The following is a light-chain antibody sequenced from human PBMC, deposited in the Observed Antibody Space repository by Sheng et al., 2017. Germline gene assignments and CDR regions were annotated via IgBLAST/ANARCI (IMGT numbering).Light chain of an antibody. V-gene: IGLV1-40*01. J-gene: IGLJ2*01. CDR2: GNS. CDR1: SSNIGAGYD. CDR3: QSYDTRLSGSI. Sequence: QTVLTQPPSVSGAPGQRVTISCTGSSSNIGAGYDVHWYQHLPGTGPKLLIYGNSSRPSGVPDRFSGSKSGTSGSLAISGLQTDDEADYYCQSYDTRLSGSIFGRGTKLTVL.